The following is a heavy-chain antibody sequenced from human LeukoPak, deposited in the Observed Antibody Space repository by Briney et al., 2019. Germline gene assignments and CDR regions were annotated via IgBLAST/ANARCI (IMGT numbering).Heavy chain of an antibody. D-gene: IGHD1-7*01. J-gene: IGHJ5*02. V-gene: IGHV1-69*01. CDR2: IIPFIGAP. CDR3: AREVITETTLGWFDP. CDR1: GGTFRTDA. Sequence: GSSVKVSCKASGGTFRTDAIAWIRQAPGEGLEWMGGIIPFIGAPNFAQRFHGRVTITADETTSTVYMELSSLRSEDTAVYYCAREVITETTLGWFDPWGQGILITVSS.